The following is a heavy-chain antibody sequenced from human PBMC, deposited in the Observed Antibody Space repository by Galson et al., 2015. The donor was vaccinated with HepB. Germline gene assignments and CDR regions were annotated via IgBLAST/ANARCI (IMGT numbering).Heavy chain of an antibody. CDR2: IKSKTDGGTT. CDR3: TTGTLEEYYYGSGSYAAFDI. CDR1: GFTFSNAW. V-gene: IGHV3-15*01. J-gene: IGHJ3*02. Sequence: SLRLSCAASGFTFSNAWMSWVRQAPGKGLEWVGRIKSKTDGGTTDYAAPVKGRFTISRDDSKNTLYLQMNSLKTEDTAVYYCTTGTLEEYYYGSGSYAAFDIWGQGTMVTVSS. D-gene: IGHD3-10*01.